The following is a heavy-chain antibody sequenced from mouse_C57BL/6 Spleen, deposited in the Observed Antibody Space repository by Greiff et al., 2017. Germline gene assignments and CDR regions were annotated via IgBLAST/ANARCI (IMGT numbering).Heavy chain of an antibody. CDR2: IDPSDSYT. D-gene: IGHD1-1*01. CDR3: ARSIYGGALDY. J-gene: IGHJ4*01. Sequence: QVQLQQSGAELVMPGASVKLSCKASGYTFTSYWMHWVKQRPGPGLEWIGEIDPSDSYTNYNQKFKGKSTLTVDKSSSTAYMQLSSLTSEDSAVYYCARSIYGGALDYWGQGTSVPVSS. V-gene: IGHV1-69*01. CDR1: GYTFTSYW.